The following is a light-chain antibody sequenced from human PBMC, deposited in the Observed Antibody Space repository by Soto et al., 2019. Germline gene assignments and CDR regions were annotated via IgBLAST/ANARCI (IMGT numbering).Light chain of an antibody. Sequence: EIVLTQSPGTLSLSPGERATLSCRASQSVTSNYLAWYQQKPGQAPRLLIYHAFSRATDIPDRFSGSGSGTDFTLTISTLEPEDFAVYYCQQYANSRTFGQGTKVDIK. CDR2: HAF. CDR1: QSVTSNY. J-gene: IGKJ1*01. V-gene: IGKV3-20*01. CDR3: QQYANSRT.